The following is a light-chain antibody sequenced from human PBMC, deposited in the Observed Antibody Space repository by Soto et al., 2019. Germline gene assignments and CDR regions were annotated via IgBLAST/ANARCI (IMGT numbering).Light chain of an antibody. CDR3: QQYNNWPYT. Sequence: EIVMTQSPATLSVSAGERATLSCRASQSVSSNLAWYQQKPGQAHRLLIYGASNRATGIPARFSGSGSGTEFTLTISSLQSEDFAVYYCQQYNNWPYTFGQGTKLEIK. CDR2: GAS. CDR1: QSVSSN. J-gene: IGKJ2*01. V-gene: IGKV3-15*01.